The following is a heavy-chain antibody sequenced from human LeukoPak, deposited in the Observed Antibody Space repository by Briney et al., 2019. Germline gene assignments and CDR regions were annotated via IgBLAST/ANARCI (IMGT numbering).Heavy chain of an antibody. D-gene: IGHD6-6*01. V-gene: IGHV3-53*01. CDR2: IYSGGST. CDR3: ARSRRLYSSLNRGDY. CDR1: GFTVSSNY. Sequence: GGSLRLSCAASGFTVSSNYMSWVRQAPGKGLEWVSVIYSGGSTYYADSVKGRFTISRDNSKNTLYLQMNSLRAEDTAVYYCARSRRLYSSLNRGDYWGQGTLVTVSS. J-gene: IGHJ4*02.